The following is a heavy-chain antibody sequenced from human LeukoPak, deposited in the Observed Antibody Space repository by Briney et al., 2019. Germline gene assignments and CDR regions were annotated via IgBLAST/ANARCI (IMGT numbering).Heavy chain of an antibody. CDR2: ISGSGGST. CDR3: AKDRYYYDSSGYYNWFDP. Sequence: PGGSLRLSCAASGSTFSSYAMSWVRQAPGKGLEWVSAISGSGGSTYYADSVKGRFTISRDNSKNTLYLQMNSLRAEDTAVYYCAKDRYYYDSSGYYNWFDPWGQGTLVTVSS. V-gene: IGHV3-23*01. J-gene: IGHJ5*02. CDR1: GSTFSSYA. D-gene: IGHD3-22*01.